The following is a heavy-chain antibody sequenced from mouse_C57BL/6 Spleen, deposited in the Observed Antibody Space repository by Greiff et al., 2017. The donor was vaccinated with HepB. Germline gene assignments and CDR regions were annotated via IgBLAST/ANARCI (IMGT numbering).Heavy chain of an antibody. Sequence: EVKLMESGGDLVKPGGSLKLSCAASGFTFSSYGMSWVRQTPDKRLEWVATISSGGSYTYYPDSVKGRFTISRDNAKNTLYLQMSSLKSEDTAMYYCARHYYDGYDWFAYWGQGTLVTVSA. CDR1: GFTFSSYG. CDR3: ARHYYDGYDWFAY. CDR2: ISSGGSYT. V-gene: IGHV5-6*01. D-gene: IGHD2-3*01. J-gene: IGHJ3*01.